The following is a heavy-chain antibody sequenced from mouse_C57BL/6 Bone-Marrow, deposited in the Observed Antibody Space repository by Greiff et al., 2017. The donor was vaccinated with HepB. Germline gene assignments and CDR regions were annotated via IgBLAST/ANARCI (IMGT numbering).Heavy chain of an antibody. J-gene: IGHJ2*01. Sequence: QVQLQQPVAELVKPGASVKLSCKASGYTFTSYWMHWVKQRPGQGLEWIGMIHPNSGSTNYNEKFKSKATLTVDKSSSTAYMQLSSLTSEDSAVYYCARRRGLSSGDYWGQGTTLTVSS. CDR2: IHPNSGST. V-gene: IGHV1-64*01. D-gene: IGHD3-2*02. CDR1: GYTFTSYW. CDR3: ARRRGLSSGDY.